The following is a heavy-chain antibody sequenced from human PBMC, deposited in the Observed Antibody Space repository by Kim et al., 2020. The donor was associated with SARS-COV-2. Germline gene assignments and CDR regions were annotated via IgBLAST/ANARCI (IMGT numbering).Heavy chain of an antibody. D-gene: IGHD1-26*01. CDR3: ARAIVGDFDY. V-gene: IGHV1-18*01. Sequence: GNTNYAQKLQGRVTMTTDTSTSTAYMELRSLRSDGTAVYYCARAIVGDFDYWGQGTLVTVSS. CDR2: GNT. J-gene: IGHJ4*02.